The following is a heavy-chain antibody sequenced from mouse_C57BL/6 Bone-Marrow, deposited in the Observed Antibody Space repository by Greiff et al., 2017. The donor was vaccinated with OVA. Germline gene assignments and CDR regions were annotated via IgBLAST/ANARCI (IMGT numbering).Heavy chain of an antibody. CDR3: ARVHYYGSSYGYFDV. J-gene: IGHJ1*03. V-gene: IGHV5-4*01. Sequence: EVQLVESGGGLVKPGGSLKLSCAASGFTFSSYAMSWVRQTPEKRLEWVATISDGGSYTYYPDNVKGRFTISRDNAKNNLYLQMSHMKSEDTAMYYCARVHYYGSSYGYFDVWGTGTTVTVSS. CDR1: GFTFSSYA. CDR2: ISDGGSYT. D-gene: IGHD1-1*01.